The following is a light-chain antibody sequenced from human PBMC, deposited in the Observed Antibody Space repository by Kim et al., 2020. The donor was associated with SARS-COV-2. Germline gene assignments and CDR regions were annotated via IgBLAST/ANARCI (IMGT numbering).Light chain of an antibody. V-gene: IGLV2-11*01. J-gene: IGLJ1*01. CDR3: CSFAGTHTYV. Sequence: QSALTPTRSVSGSPAQSVTIPCTGTSSDIGGYDYVSWYQQHPGKAPKLIIHTVGQRPSWVPDRFSGSKSGSTASLTISGLQAEDEADYYCCSFAGTHTYVFGTGTKLTVL. CDR1: SSDIGGYDY. CDR2: TVG.